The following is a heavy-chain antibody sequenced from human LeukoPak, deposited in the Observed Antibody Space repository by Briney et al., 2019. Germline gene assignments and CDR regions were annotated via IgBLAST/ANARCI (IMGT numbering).Heavy chain of an antibody. CDR1: GFTFSNYG. D-gene: IGHD6-13*01. CDR2: ISSSGRTF. J-gene: IGHJ4*02. Sequence: PGGSLRLSCAASGFTFSNYGMHWVRQAPGKGLEWVSYISSSGRTFYYADSVKGRFTISRDNGKNSLYLQMNSLRVEDTAVYYCARDSRGSSWFFDYWGQGALVTVSS. CDR3: ARDSRGSSWFFDY. V-gene: IGHV3-48*01.